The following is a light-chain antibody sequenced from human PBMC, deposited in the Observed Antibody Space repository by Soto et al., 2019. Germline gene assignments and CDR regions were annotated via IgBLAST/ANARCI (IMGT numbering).Light chain of an antibody. CDR1: SSDVGAYKY. J-gene: IGLJ3*02. Sequence: QSVLTQPPSASGSPGQSVTISCTGTSSDVGAYKYVSWYQQYPGKAPKLMIYEVSKRPSGVPDRFSVSKSGNTASLTVSGLQAEDEADYYCTSYVGSNIWVFGGGTKVTVL. V-gene: IGLV2-8*01. CDR2: EVS. CDR3: TSYVGSNIWV.